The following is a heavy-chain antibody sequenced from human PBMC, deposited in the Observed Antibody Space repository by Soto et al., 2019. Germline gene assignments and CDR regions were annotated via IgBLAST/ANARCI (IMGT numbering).Heavy chain of an antibody. CDR2: INPNSGET. CDR3: ARVIEAYSNYGMDV. Sequence: ASVKVSCKASGYTYIDYFIHWLRQAPGQGLEWMGWINPNSGETKFAQTFQGRVTMTRDTSTSTAYLELNRLRSDDTAVYYCARVIEAYSNYGMDVWGQGTTVTVSS. J-gene: IGHJ6*02. D-gene: IGHD3-16*02. V-gene: IGHV1-2*02. CDR1: GYTYIDYF.